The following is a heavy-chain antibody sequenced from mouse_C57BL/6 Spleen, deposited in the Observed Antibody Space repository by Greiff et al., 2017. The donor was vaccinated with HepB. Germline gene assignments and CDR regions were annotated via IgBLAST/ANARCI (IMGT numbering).Heavy chain of an antibody. CDR3: AREITTVPYYFDY. V-gene: IGHV1-4*01. J-gene: IGHJ2*01. CDR1: GYTFTSYT. D-gene: IGHD1-1*01. Sequence: QVQLQQSGAELARPGASVKMSCKASGYTFTSYTMHWVKQRPGQGLEWIGYINPSSGYTKYNQKFKDKATLTADKSSSTAYMQLSNLTSEDSAVYYCAREITTVPYYFDYWGQGTTLTVSS. CDR2: INPSSGYT.